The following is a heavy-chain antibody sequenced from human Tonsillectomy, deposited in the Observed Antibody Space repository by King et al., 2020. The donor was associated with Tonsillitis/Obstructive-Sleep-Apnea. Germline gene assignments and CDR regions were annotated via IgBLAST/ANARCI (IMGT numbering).Heavy chain of an antibody. CDR3: AKEARTVVTPLDWYFDL. Sequence: VQLVESGGGVVQPGRSLRLSCAASGFTFSSYGMHWVRQAPGKGLEWVAVIWYDGGNQYYADSVKGRFTISRDNSKNTLYLHMNSLRDADTAVYYCAKEARTVVTPLDWYFDLWGRGTLVTVSS. CDR1: GFTFSSYG. D-gene: IGHD4-23*01. CDR2: IWYDGGNQ. J-gene: IGHJ2*01. V-gene: IGHV3-33*06.